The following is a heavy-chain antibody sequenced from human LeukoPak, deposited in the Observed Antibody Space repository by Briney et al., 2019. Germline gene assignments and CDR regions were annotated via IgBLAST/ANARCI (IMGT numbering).Heavy chain of an antibody. CDR3: ARVLDGSVDY. CDR2: IYYSGST. V-gene: IGHV4-59*01. CDR1: GGSISSYY. J-gene: IGHJ4*02. D-gene: IGHD3-10*01. Sequence: SETLSLTCTVSGGSISSYYWSWIRQPPGKGLEWIGYIYYSGSTNYNPSLKSRVTISVDTSKNQFSLKLSSVTAADTAVYYYARVLDGSVDYWGQGTLVTVSS.